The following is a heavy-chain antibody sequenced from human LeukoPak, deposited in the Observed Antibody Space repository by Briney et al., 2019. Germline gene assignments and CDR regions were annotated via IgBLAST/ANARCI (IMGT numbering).Heavy chain of an antibody. Sequence: PGGSLRLSCAASGFTFSDYSLSWVRQAPGKGLEWVSYISRASIHIYYADSVKGRLTISRDNAKNSLYLQMNSLRAEDTAVYYCAKDHINLNYYGSGSYPDYFDYWGQGTLVTVSS. J-gene: IGHJ4*02. D-gene: IGHD3-10*01. V-gene: IGHV3-21*01. CDR3: AKDHINLNYYGSGSYPDYFDY. CDR2: ISRASIHI. CDR1: GFTFSDYS.